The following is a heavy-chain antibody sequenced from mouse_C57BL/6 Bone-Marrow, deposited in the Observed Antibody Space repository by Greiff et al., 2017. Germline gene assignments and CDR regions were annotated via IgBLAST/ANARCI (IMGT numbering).Heavy chain of an antibody. CDR2: IDPEDGET. D-gene: IGHD2-5*01. J-gene: IGHJ3*01. V-gene: IGHV14-2*01. Sequence: VQLKQSGAELVKPGASVKLSCTASGFNIKDYYMHWVKQRTEQGLEWIGRIDPEDGETKYAPKFQGKATITADTSSNTAYLQLSSLTSEDTAVYYCVAYYSNYEVWFAYWGQGTLVTVSA. CDR3: VAYYSNYEVWFAY. CDR1: GFNIKDYY.